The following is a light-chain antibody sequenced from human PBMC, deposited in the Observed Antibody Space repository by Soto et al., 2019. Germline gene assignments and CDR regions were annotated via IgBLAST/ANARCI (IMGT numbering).Light chain of an antibody. V-gene: IGLV2-8*01. CDR1: SSDVGDYDY. CDR2: EVN. CDR3: SSYAGSTNLV. Sequence: QSALTQPPSTSGSPGQSVTISCTGTSSDVGDYDYVSWYQQHPGKAPKLMIYEVNKRPSGVPDRFSGSKSGNTASLTVSGLQAEDEADYHCSSYAGSTNLVFGGGTKVTVL. J-gene: IGLJ2*01.